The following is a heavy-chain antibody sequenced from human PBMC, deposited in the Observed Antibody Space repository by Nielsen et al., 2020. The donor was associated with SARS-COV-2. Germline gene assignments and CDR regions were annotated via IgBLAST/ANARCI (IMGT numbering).Heavy chain of an antibody. CDR1: GFTFSDFY. J-gene: IGHJ4*02. CDR3: ARASESLTTLDY. V-gene: IGHV3-11*05. CDR2: ISGDSSNI. D-gene: IGHD3-9*01. Sequence: GESLKISCAASGFTFSDFYMSWLRQAPGKGLEWVSYISGDSSNILYADSVKGRFTISRDNARNSLYLQMNSLRADDAGVYYCARASESLTTLDYWGQGTLVTVSS.